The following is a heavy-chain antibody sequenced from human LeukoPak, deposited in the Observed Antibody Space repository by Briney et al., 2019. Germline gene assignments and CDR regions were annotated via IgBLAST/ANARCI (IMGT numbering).Heavy chain of an antibody. J-gene: IGHJ5*02. Sequence: GESLKISCKGSGYSFTSYWSSWVRQMPGKGLEWMGRIDPSDSYTNYSPSFQGHVTISADKSISTAYLQWSSLKASDTAMYYCARPLVVRGVIENWFDPWGQATLVTVSS. CDR1: GYSFTSYW. CDR2: IDPSDSYT. CDR3: ARPLVVRGVIENWFDP. V-gene: IGHV5-10-1*01. D-gene: IGHD3-10*01.